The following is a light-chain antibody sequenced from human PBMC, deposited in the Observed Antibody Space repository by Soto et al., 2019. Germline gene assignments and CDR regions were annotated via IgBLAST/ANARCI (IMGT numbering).Light chain of an antibody. CDR1: QSVSSSY. V-gene: IGKV3-20*01. Sequence: EIVLTQSPGTLSLSPGERATLSCRASQSVSSSYLAWYQQKPGQAPRLLIYGASSRATGIPDRFSGSGSGTDFTLTISRLEPEDFAVYYGQQYGSSPRNTFGQGTKLEIK. CDR3: QQYGSSPRNT. J-gene: IGKJ2*01. CDR2: GAS.